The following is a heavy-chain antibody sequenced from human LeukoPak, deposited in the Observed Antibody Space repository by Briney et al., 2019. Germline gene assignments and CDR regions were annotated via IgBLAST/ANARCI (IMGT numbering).Heavy chain of an antibody. J-gene: IGHJ3*01. Sequence: TGGSLRLSCSASGFPFSSYSMHWVRQAPGKGLEYVSAISDSGGSTYYADSVKGRFTISRDNSKNTLSLQMNSLRVEDTAMYFCAKDIQLSTWGLGTMVTVSS. V-gene: IGHV3-64*04. CDR2: ISDSGGST. CDR3: AKDIQLST. CDR1: GFPFSSYS. D-gene: IGHD5-24*01.